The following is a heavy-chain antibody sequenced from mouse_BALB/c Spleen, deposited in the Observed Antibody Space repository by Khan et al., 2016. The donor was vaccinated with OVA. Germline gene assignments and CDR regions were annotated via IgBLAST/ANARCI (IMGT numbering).Heavy chain of an antibody. CDR2: IWAGGST. D-gene: IGHD1-1*01. CDR3: ARAIYYGAWFAY. CDR1: GFSLSSYG. V-gene: IGHV2-9*02. J-gene: IGHJ3*01. Sequence: QVQLQQSGPGLVAPSQTLSITCTVSGFSLSSYGVHWVRQPPGKGLEWLGVIWAGGSTNHNSALMSRLSISKDNSKSQVFLKMNSLQTDDTAMDDCARAIYYGAWFAYWGQGTLVTVSA.